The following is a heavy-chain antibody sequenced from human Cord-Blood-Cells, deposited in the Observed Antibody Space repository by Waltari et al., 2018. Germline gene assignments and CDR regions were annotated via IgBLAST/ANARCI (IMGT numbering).Heavy chain of an antibody. CDR3: ATVAVMSGYYFDY. V-gene: IGHV1-24*01. J-gene: IGHJ4*02. D-gene: IGHD3-3*01. CDR2: FDPEDGET. CDR1: GYTLTELS. Sequence: QVQLVQAGAAVKQPGASVKVSCKVPGYTLTELSMTRLRPAPGKGLEWMGGFDPEDGETIYAQKFQGRVTMTEDTSTDTAYMELSSLRSEDTAVYYCATVAVMSGYYFDYWGQGTLVTVSS.